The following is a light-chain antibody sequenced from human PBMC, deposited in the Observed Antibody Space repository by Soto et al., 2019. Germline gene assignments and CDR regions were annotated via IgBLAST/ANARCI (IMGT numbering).Light chain of an antibody. CDR3: QQYNNWPPWT. CDR2: GAS. CDR1: QSVSSN. Sequence: EIVMTQSPATLSVSPGERATLSCRASQSVSSNLAWYQQKPGQAPRLLIYGASTRATGIPARFSGSGSGTEFPLTISSLQPEDFAVYYCQQYNNWPPWTFRQGTKVEIK. J-gene: IGKJ1*01. V-gene: IGKV3-15*01.